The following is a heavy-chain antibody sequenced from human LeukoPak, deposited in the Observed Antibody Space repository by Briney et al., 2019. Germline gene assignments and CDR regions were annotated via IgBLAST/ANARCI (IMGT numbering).Heavy chain of an antibody. D-gene: IGHD2-15*01. Sequence: GGSLRLSCAASGFTFTKYAVHCVRQAPGKGLEWVALISKDGSYEDYIDSVKGRFTISRDNSKNTVSLLMNTLRGEDTGVYYCAIYADYCGSWPLSYWGQGTLVTVSS. CDR1: GFTFTKYA. J-gene: IGHJ4*02. V-gene: IGHV3-30*03. CDR2: ISKDGSYE. CDR3: AIYADYCGSWPLSY.